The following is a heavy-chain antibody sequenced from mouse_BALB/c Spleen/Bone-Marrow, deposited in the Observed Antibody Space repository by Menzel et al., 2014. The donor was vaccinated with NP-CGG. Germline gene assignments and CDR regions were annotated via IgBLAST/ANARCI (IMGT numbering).Heavy chain of an antibody. J-gene: IGHJ2*01. CDR3: ASNWDVD. D-gene: IGHD4-1*01. CDR2: INPSTGYT. CDR1: GYTFTSCW. Sequence: QVQLKDSGAELAKPGASVKMSCKASGYTFTSCWMHWVKQRPGQGLEWIGYINPSTGYTEYNQKFKDKATLTADKSSSTAYMQLSSLTSEDSAVYYCASNWDVDWGQGTTLTVSS. V-gene: IGHV1-7*01.